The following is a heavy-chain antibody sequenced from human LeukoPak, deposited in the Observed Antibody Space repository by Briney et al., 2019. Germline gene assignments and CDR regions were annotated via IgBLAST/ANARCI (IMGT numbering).Heavy chain of an antibody. D-gene: IGHD3-10*01. CDR1: GYSFTSYW. V-gene: IGHV5-51*01. CDR3: ARQTFNTMVRGVAFDY. Sequence: GESLKISCKGSGYSFTSYWIGWVRQMPGKGLEWMGMIYPGDSDSRYSPSFQRQVTISADRSISTAYLQCSSLKASDTAMYYCARQTFNTMVRGVAFDYWGQGTLVTVSS. J-gene: IGHJ4*02. CDR2: IYPGDSDS.